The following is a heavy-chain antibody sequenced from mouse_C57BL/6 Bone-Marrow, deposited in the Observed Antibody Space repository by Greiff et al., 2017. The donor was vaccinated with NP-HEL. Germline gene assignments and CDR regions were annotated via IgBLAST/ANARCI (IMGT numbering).Heavy chain of an antibody. V-gene: IGHV5-16*01. Sequence: VESEGGLVQPGSSMKLSCTASGFTFSDYYMAWVRQVPEKGLEWVANINYDGSSTYYLDSLKSRFIISRDKSKNILYLQMSSLKSEDTATYYCAREDDGYHWFAYWGQGTLVTVSA. CDR1: GFTFSDYY. D-gene: IGHD2-3*01. CDR2: INYDGSST. J-gene: IGHJ3*01. CDR3: AREDDGYHWFAY.